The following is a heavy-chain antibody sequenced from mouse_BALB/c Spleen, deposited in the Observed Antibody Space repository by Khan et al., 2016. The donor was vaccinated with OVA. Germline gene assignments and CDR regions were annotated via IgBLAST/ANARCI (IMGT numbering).Heavy chain of an antibody. D-gene: IGHD2-14*01. V-gene: IGHV1S41*01. Sequence: DLVKPGASVKLSCKASGYTFTSYWINWIKQRHGQGLEWIGRIAPGSGRTPYNDIFKGMATLSVDTYSSQAYIQFSSLSYEGSAVFCLAMEKYACRSCYAMDYWGQGTSVTVSS. CDR1: GYTFTSYW. CDR3: AMEKYACRSCYAMDY. J-gene: IGHJ4*01. CDR2: IAPGSGRT.